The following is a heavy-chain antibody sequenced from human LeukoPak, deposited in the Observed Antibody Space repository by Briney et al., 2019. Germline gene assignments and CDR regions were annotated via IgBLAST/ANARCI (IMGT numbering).Heavy chain of an antibody. CDR2: FYTGGTT. D-gene: IGHD2-2*01. J-gene: IGHJ6*03. Sequence: LETLSLTCTVSGGSISSYYWSWIRQPAGKGLEWIGRFYTGGTTNYNPSLKSRVTMSGDTSKNQFSLKLSSVTAADTAVYYCARDLVPASSRSYYYYYMDVWGKGTTVTVSS. CDR1: GGSISSYY. V-gene: IGHV4-4*07. CDR3: ARDLVPASSRSYYYYYMDV.